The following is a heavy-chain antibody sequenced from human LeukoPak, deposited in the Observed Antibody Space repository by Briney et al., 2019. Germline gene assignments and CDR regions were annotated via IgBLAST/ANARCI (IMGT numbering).Heavy chain of an antibody. CDR2: INPNSGGT. D-gene: IGHD3-3*01. Sequence: GASLKVSCKASGYTFTAYYIHWVRHAPGQGLEWMGWINPNSGGTNYAQKFQGRVTMTRDTSIGTAYMEVSRLRSDDTAPYYCARNGEYDFWSGYRTPGPVDYWGQGTLVTVSS. J-gene: IGHJ4*02. CDR3: ARNGEYDFWSGYRTPGPVDY. CDR1: GYTFTAYY. V-gene: IGHV1-2*02.